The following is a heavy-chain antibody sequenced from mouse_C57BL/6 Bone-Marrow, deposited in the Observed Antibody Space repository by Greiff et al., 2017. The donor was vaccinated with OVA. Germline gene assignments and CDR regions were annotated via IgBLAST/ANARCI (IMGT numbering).Heavy chain of an antibody. J-gene: IGHJ4*01. CDR3: AKGAFYCSYYYAMDY. CDR2: IWRGGST. V-gene: IGHV2-5*01. Sequence: VQLKESGPGLVQPSQSLSITCTVSGFSLTSYGVHWVRQSPGKGLEWLGVIWRGGSTDYNAAFMSRLSITKDNSKSQVFFKMNSLQADDTAIYYCAKGAFYCSYYYAMDYWGQGTSVTVSS. D-gene: IGHD2-1*01. CDR1: GFSLTSYG.